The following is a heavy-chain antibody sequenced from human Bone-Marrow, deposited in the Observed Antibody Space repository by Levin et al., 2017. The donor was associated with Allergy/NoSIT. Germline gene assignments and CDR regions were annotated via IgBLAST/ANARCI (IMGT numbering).Heavy chain of an antibody. CDR3: ARSQGGVTIFGVIIPPFYYYYMDV. D-gene: IGHD3-3*01. Sequence: KISCQASGDTFSSYAISWVRQAPGQGLEWMGGIIPIFGTANYAQKFQGRVTITADESTSTAYMELSSLRSEDTAVYYCARSQGGVTIFGVIIPPFYYYYMDVWGKGTTVTVSS. V-gene: IGHV1-69*01. J-gene: IGHJ6*03. CDR1: GDTFSSYA. CDR2: IIPIFGTA.